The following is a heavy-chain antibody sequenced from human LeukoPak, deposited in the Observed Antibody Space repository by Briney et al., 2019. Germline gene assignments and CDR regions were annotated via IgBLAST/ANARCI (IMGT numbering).Heavy chain of an antibody. CDR2: INHSGST. J-gene: IGHJ4*02. CDR1: GGSFSGYY. CDR3: ARGYSSSWYGG. V-gene: IGHV4-34*01. Sequence: PSETLPLTCAVYGGSFSGYYWSWIRQPPGKGLEWIGEINHSGSTNYNPSLKSRVTISVDTSKNQFSLKLSSVTAADTAVYYCARGYSSSWYGGWGQGTLVTVSS. D-gene: IGHD6-13*01.